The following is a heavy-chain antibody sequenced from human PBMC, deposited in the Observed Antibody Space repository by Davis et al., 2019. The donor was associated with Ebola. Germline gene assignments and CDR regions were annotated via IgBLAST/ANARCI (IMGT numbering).Heavy chain of an antibody. CDR1: GGTFSGSA. J-gene: IGHJ4*02. CDR3: ATAENSFGVVLRHYFES. V-gene: IGHV1-69*13. D-gene: IGHD3-3*01. Sequence: SVKVSCKASGGTFSGSAISWVRQAPGQGLEWMGGIVPVFKTANYAQKFQGRVTITADEFPTTAYMELSGLRSEDTAVYYCATAENSFGVVLRHYFESWGQGTLVTVFS. CDR2: IVPVFKTA.